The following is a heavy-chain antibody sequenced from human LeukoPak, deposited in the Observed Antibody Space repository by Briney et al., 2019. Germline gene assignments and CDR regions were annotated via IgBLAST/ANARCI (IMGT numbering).Heavy chain of an antibody. J-gene: IGHJ4*02. CDR3: ASWGAGGNS. D-gene: IGHD3-16*01. V-gene: IGHV3-7*01. CDR1: GFTLSTYW. Sequence: GGSLRLACEASGFTLSTYWMNWVRQVPGKGLDWVANINPDGSGKRYVDSVKGRSTSARDNADNSLSLQMNSLRAEDTAVYYCASWGAGGNSWGQGTLVTVSS. CDR2: INPDGSGK.